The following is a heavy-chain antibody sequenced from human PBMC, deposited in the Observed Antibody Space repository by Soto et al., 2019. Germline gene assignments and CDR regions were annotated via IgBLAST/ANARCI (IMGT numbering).Heavy chain of an antibody. CDR2: IKQDGSEK. J-gene: IGHJ4*02. D-gene: IGHD6-19*01. CDR3: ASSKSIAVAGPFDC. V-gene: IGHV3-7*01. Sequence: EVQLVESGGGLVQPGGSLRLSCAASGFTFSSYWMSWVRQAPGKGLEWVANIKQDGSEKYYVDSVKGRFTISRDNAKNSLYLQMNSLRAEDTAVYYCASSKSIAVAGPFDCWGQGTLVTVSS. CDR1: GFTFSSYW.